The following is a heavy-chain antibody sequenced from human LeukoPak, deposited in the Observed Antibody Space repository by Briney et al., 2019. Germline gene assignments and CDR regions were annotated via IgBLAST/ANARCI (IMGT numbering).Heavy chain of an antibody. CDR3: TRGSLLYSYFYYMDV. V-gene: IGHV3-49*04. D-gene: IGHD2-21*02. CDR2: IRCKIYSETT. CDR1: GFTFGDYA. Sequence: GGSLRLSCRASGFTFGDYAMTWVRQAPGKGLEWVGFIRCKIYSETTEYAASVEGRFAISRDDSKSIAYLQMNSLKTEDTGIYYCTRGSLLYSYFYYMDVWGKGTTVTISS. J-gene: IGHJ6*03.